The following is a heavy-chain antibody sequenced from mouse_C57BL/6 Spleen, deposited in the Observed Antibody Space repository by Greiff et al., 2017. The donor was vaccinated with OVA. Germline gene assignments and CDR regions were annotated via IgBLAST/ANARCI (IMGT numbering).Heavy chain of an antibody. CDR3: ARGGFDY. CDR1: GYTFTDYY. Sequence: VHVKQSGPELVKPGASVKISCKASGYTFTDYYMNWVKQSHGKSLEWIGDINPNNGGTSYNQKFKGKATLTVDKSSSTAYMELRSLTSEDSAVYYCARGGFDYWGQGTTLTVSS. V-gene: IGHV1-26*01. J-gene: IGHJ2*01. CDR2: INPNNGGT.